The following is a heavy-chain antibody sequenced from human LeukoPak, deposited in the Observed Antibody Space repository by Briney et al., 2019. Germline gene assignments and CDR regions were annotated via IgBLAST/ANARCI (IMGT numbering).Heavy chain of an antibody. V-gene: IGHV3-53*01. Sequence: GGSLRLSCAASGFTVSSNYMNCVRQAPGKGLEWVSIIYSGGNTHYADSVKGRFTISRDNSQNTLYLQMNSLRPEDPAVYYCARLLYYYDSSIYQRYFDYWGQGTLVTVSS. D-gene: IGHD3-22*01. CDR1: GFTVSSNY. J-gene: IGHJ4*02. CDR3: ARLLYYYDSSIYQRYFDY. CDR2: IYSGGNT.